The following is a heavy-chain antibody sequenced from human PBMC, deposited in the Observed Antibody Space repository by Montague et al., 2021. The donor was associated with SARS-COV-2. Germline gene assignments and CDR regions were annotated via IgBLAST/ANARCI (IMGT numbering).Heavy chain of an antibody. J-gene: IGHJ6*02. V-gene: IGHV3-33*01. CDR3: ARDRSSGSDWYYYYGMGV. Sequence: SLRLSCAASGFTFSSYGMHWVRQAPGKGLEWVAIIWLAGSKNYYADSVKGRFTISRDNSKNTLYLQMNTLRAEDTAVYYCARDRSSGSDWYYYYGMGVWGQVTTVTVSS. CDR2: IWLAGSKN. D-gene: IGHD6-19*01. CDR1: GFTFSSYG.